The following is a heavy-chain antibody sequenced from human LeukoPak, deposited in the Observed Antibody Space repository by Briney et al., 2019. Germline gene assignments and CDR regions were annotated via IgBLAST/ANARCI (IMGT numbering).Heavy chain of an antibody. CDR2: SNSDGSVR. Sequence: GRSLRLSCTASGFTFGDYAMSWFRQAPGKGLVWVSRSNSDGSVRNYADSVEGRFIISRDNAKNTLYLQMNNLGVEDTAVYFCARDPSVNNAIGYNWFDHWGQGALVTVSS. CDR3: ARDPSVNNAIGYNWFDH. V-gene: IGHV3-74*01. J-gene: IGHJ5*02. CDR1: GFTFGDYA. D-gene: IGHD2/OR15-2a*01.